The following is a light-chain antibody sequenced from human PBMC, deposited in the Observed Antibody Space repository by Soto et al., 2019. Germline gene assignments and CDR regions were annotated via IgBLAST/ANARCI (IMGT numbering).Light chain of an antibody. CDR1: PSVSSY. V-gene: IGKV3-11*01. CDR2: DAS. J-gene: IGKJ1*01. Sequence: EIVLTQSPATLSLSPGERATLSCRASPSVSSYLTCYQQKAGQAPRLLIYDASNRATGIPARFSGSGSGTDFTLTFSRLEPEDFSVYYCQQRSNWPWTFGHGTKVEIK. CDR3: QQRSNWPWT.